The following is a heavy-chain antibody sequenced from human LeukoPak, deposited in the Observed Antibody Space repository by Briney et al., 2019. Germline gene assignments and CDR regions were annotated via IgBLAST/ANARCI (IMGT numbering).Heavy chain of an antibody. Sequence: SQTLSLTCTVSGGSISSGSYYWSWIRQPAGKGLEWIGRIYTSGSTNYNPSPKSRVTISVDTSKNQFSLKLSSVTAADTAVYYCASRRGVTVTTEDLAFDIWGQGTMVTVSS. CDR3: ASRRGVTVTTEDLAFDI. V-gene: IGHV4-61*02. D-gene: IGHD4-17*01. CDR2: IYTSGST. J-gene: IGHJ3*02. CDR1: GGSISSGSYY.